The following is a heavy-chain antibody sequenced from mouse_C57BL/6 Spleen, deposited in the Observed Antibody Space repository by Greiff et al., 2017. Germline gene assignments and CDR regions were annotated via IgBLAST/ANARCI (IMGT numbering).Heavy chain of an antibody. V-gene: IGHV5-9*01. Sequence: EVQLVESGGGLVKPGGSLKLSCAASGFTFSSYTMSWVRQTPEKRLEWVATISGGGGNTYYPDSVKGRFTISRDNAKNTLYLQMSSLRSEDTAWYYCARRGVYEGFAYWGQGTLVTVSA. CDR1: GFTFSSYT. D-gene: IGHD1-1*01. J-gene: IGHJ3*01. CDR3: ARRGVYEGFAY. CDR2: ISGGGGNT.